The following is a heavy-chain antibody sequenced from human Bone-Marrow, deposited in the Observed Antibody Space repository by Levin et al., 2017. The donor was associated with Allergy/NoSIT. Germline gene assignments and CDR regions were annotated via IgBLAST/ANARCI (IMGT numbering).Heavy chain of an antibody. V-gene: IGHV3-30*04. Sequence: GESLKISCAASGFAFSSYSIHWVRQAPGKGLEAVAVITKDRKKTYYADAVRGRFTISRDNSRNTLYLQMNSLGPEDTAVYYCARPTRVGGTYYDAFDVWGQGTMVTVSS. CDR1: GFAFSSYS. CDR3: ARPTRVGGTYYDAFDV. D-gene: IGHD1-26*01. CDR2: ITKDRKKT. J-gene: IGHJ3*01.